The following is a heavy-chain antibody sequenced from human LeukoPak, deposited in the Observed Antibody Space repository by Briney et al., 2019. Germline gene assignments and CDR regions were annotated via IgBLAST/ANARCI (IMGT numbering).Heavy chain of an antibody. D-gene: IGHD6-19*01. CDR2: ISGSGGST. V-gene: IGHV3-23*01. J-gene: IGHJ4*02. Sequence: GGSLRLSCAASGFTFSGYAMSWVRQAPGKGLEWVSGISGSGGSTYYADSAKGRFTISRDNSKNTLYLQMNSLRAEDTAVYYCATHGVEWLVPQGYWGQGTLVTVSS. CDR1: GFTFSGYA. CDR3: ATHGVEWLVPQGY.